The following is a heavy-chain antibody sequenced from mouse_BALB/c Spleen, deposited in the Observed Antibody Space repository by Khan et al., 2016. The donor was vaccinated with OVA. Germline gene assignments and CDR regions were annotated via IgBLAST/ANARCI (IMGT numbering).Heavy chain of an antibody. J-gene: IGHJ4*01. D-gene: IGHD3-3*01. Sequence: VHVKQSGPELVKPGASVKISCKTSGYTFPEYTVHWVKQSLGKSLDWIGVINPKNGGTAYNQKFKGKATLTVDKSSSNAYMEFRSLTSEDSAVYSCTRDAGRYWGQGTSVTVAS. CDR1: GYTFPEYT. CDR2: INPKNGGT. V-gene: IGHV1-18*01. CDR3: TRDAGRY.